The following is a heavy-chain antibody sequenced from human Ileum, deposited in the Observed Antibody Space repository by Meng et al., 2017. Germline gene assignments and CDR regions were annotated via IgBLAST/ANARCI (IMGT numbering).Heavy chain of an antibody. D-gene: IGHD1-26*01. Sequence: VELQQWVAGLLKPSETLSLTCGVYGGSFSGYYWSWIRQPPGKGLEWIGEIDHSGGTNYNPSLKNRVTISVDTSNNRFSLKLSSVKAADTALYFCARRVGATPYAYNWLDPWGQGTLVTVSS. V-gene: IGHV4-34*01. CDR1: GGSFSGYY. CDR2: IDHSGGT. CDR3: ARRVGATPYAYNWLDP. J-gene: IGHJ5*02.